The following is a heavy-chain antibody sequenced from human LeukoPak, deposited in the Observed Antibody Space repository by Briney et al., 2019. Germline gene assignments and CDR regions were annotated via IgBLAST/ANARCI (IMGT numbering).Heavy chain of an antibody. CDR1: GFTFSHAW. Sequence: GGSLRLSCAASGFTFSHAWMSWVRQAPGKGLEWVGRIKSKADGGTTDYAAPVKGRFTVSRDDSKNTLYLQMNSLKTEDTAVYYCTTDKRYDSWSAEGRFDPWGHGTLVTVSS. J-gene: IGHJ5*02. CDR2: IKSKADGGTT. D-gene: IGHD3-3*01. CDR3: TTDKRYDSWSAEGRFDP. V-gene: IGHV3-15*01.